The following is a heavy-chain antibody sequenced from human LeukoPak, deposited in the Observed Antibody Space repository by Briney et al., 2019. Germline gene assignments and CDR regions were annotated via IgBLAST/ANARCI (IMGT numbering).Heavy chain of an antibody. CDR3: ARGLYGDSAFDY. V-gene: IGHV3-21*01. Sequence: GGSLRLSCAASEFTFSTYSMNWVRQAPGKGLEWVSSITSSSSYIYYADSLKGRFTISRDNAENSLYLQMNSLRAEDTAVYYCARGLYGDSAFDYWGQGTLVTVSS. D-gene: IGHD4-17*01. CDR1: EFTFSTYS. CDR2: ITSSSSYI. J-gene: IGHJ4*02.